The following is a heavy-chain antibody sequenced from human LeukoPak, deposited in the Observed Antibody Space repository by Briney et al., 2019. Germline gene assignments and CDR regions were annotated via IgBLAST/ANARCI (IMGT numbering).Heavy chain of an antibody. J-gene: IGHJ5*02. V-gene: IGHV1-18*01. D-gene: IGHD2-15*01. CDR1: GYTFTSYG. CDR3: ARGFCSGGSCLEWFDP. CDR2: ISAYNGNT. Sequence: ASVKVSCKASGYTFTSYGISWVRQAPGQGLEWMGWISAYNGNTNYAQKLQGRVTMTTDTSTSTAYMELRSLRSDDTAVYYCARGFCSGGSCLEWFDPWGQGTLVTVSS.